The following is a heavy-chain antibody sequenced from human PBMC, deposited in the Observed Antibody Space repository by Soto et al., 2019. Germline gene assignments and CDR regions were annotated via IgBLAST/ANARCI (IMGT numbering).Heavy chain of an antibody. CDR2: MNPNSGNT. V-gene: IGHV1-8*01. J-gene: IGHJ4*02. Sequence: VQLVQSGAEVKKPGASVKVSCKASGYTFTSYDINWVRQATGQGLEWMGWMNPNSGNTGYAQKFQGRVTMTRNTSISTAYMELSSLRSEETAVYYCARRGDLITFGGVMIDYWGQGTLVTVSS. CDR3: ARRGDLITFGGVMIDY. D-gene: IGHD3-16*01. CDR1: GYTFTSYD.